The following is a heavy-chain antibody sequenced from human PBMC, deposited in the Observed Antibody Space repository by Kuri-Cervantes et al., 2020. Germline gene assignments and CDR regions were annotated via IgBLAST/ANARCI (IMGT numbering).Heavy chain of an antibody. Sequence: SETLSLTCTVSGGSASSGSYYWSWIRQPPGKGLEWVGYIPYTGSTNYNPSLKSRVTISVDTSKNQFSLKLSSVTAADTAVYYCARDSYHDILTGYFRYFDLWGRGTLVTVSS. V-gene: IGHV4-61*01. CDR2: IPYTGST. D-gene: IGHD3-9*01. CDR1: GGSASSGSYY. J-gene: IGHJ2*01. CDR3: ARDSYHDILTGYFRYFDL.